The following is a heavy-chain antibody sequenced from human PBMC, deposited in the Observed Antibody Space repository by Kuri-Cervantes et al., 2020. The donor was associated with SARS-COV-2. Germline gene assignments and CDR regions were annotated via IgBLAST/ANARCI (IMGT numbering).Heavy chain of an antibody. J-gene: IGHJ4*02. D-gene: IGHD6-6*01. CDR1: GFTFSSYS. CDR2: ISSSSSYI. CDR3: ARESGDVRSSSPFDY. V-gene: IGHV3-21*01. Sequence: GESLKISCAASGFTFSSYSMNWVRQAPGKGLEWVSSISSSSSYIYYADSVKGRFTISRDNAKNSLYLQMNSLRAEDTAVYYCARESGDVRSSSPFDYWGQGTLVTVSS.